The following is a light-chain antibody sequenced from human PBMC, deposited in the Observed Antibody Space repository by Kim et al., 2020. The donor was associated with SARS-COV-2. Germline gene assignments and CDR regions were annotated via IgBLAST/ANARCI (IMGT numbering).Light chain of an antibody. CDR2: GTN. CDR3: LHYGTALRT. CDR1: QSVSSSY. Sequence: SPGERAALSCRASQSVSSSYLAWYQQKPGQAPRLLIYGTNNRPTGIPDRVSGSGSGTDFTLRISSLEPEDVAVYYCLHYGTALRTFGEGTKVDIK. J-gene: IGKJ1*01. V-gene: IGKV3-20*01.